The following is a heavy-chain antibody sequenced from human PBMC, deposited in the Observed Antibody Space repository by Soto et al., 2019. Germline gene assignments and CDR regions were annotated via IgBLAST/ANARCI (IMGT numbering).Heavy chain of an antibody. CDR3: EAEMTFGKLSVV. CDR2: INPYGGNT. V-gene: IGHV1-46*01. CDR1: GYSFTRYF. J-gene: IGHJ6*02. Sequence: GASVKVSCKAAGYSFTRYFLHWGRQAPGQGLEWVGKINPYGGNTIYAQNFQGRVSMTRDTSSSTVYMELTSLKSDDTAVYYCEAEMTFGKLSVVWGQGTTVTVSS. D-gene: IGHD3-16*02.